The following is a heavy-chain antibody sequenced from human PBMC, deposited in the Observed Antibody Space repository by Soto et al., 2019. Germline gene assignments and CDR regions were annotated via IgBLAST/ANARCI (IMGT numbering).Heavy chain of an antibody. CDR1: GYTFSSYG. J-gene: IGHJ4*02. CDR2: INPGNGKT. CDR3: ARGGYFDSSGYLSY. Sequence: ASVKVSCKASGYTFSSYGIYWVRQAPGQRPEWVGWINPGNGKTKYSQKLQDRVTITRDTSAKTAYMEMSSLTSEDTAVYYCARGGYFDSSGYLSYWGQGTQVTVSS. D-gene: IGHD3-22*01. V-gene: IGHV1-3*01.